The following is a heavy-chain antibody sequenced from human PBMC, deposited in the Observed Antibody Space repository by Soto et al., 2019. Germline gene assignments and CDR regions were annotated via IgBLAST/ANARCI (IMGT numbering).Heavy chain of an antibody. J-gene: IGHJ6*02. CDR2: ISAYNVNT. Sequence: QVQLVQSGSEVKKPGASVKVSCKASGYNFTSYGISWVRQAPGQGLEWMGWISAYNVNTNYAQKLQGRVTMTTDTPTSTANMEMRSLRSDDTAVYYGAREDSIGDVWGQGTTVTVYS. CDR3: AREDSIGDV. V-gene: IGHV1-18*01. CDR1: GYNFTSYG. D-gene: IGHD3-22*01.